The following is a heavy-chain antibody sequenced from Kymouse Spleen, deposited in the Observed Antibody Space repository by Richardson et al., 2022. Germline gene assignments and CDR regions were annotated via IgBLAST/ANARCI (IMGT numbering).Heavy chain of an antibody. J-gene: IGHJ6*02. CDR3: ARDVDYGDYLYYYYYGMDV. V-gene: IGHV3-21*03. Sequence: EVQLVESGGGLVKPGGSLRLSCAASGFTFSSYSMNWVRQAPGKGLEWVSSISSSSSYIYYADSVKGRFTISRDNAKNSLYLQMNSLRAEDTAVYYCARDVDYGDYLYYYYYGMDVWGQGTTVTVSS. CDR1: GFTFSSYS. CDR2: ISSSSSYI. D-gene: IGHD4-17*01.